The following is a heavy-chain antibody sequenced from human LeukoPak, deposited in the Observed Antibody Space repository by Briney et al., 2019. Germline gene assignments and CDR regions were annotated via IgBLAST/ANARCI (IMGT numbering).Heavy chain of an antibody. D-gene: IGHD6-19*01. Sequence: ASVKVSCKASGYTFTSYGISWVRQAPGQGLEWTGWISAYNGNTNYAQKLQGRVTMTTDTSTSTAYMELRSLRSDDTAVYYCARVGAVAGLDASDSWGQGTMVTVSS. CDR3: ARVGAVAGLDASDS. CDR1: GYTFTSYG. V-gene: IGHV1-18*01. J-gene: IGHJ3*02. CDR2: ISAYNGNT.